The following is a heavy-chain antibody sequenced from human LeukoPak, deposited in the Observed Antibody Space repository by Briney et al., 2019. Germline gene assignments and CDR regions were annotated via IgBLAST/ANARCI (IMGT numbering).Heavy chain of an antibody. CDR2: ISSSSSYI. CDR3: ARDPLYCSSTSCFFDY. J-gene: IGHJ4*02. Sequence: GGSLRLSCAASGFTFSSYSMNWVRQAPGKGLEWVSSISSSSSYIYYADSVKGRFTISRDNAKNSLYLQMNSLRAEDTAVYYCARDPLYCSSTSCFFDYWGQETLVTVSS. D-gene: IGHD2-2*01. V-gene: IGHV3-21*01. CDR1: GFTFSSYS.